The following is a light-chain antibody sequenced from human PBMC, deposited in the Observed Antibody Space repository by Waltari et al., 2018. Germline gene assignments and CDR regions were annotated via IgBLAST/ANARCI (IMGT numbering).Light chain of an antibody. Sequence: QSALTQPPSASGSPGQSVTISCTGTSSDFGGYNYVCWYQRHPGKAPKLMIYEVNKRPSGVPDRFSGSKSGNTASLTVSGLQAEDEAEYSCSSYAGSNNWVFGGGTKLTVL. V-gene: IGLV2-8*01. J-gene: IGLJ3*02. CDR1: SSDFGGYNY. CDR3: SSYAGSNNWV. CDR2: EVN.